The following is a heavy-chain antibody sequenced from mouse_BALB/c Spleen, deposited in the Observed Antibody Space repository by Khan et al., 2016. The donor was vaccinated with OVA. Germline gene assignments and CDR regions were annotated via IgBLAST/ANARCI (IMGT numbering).Heavy chain of an antibody. CDR1: GFTFSSFA. CDR2: ISTGGHYT. V-gene: IGHV5-9-3*01. J-gene: IGHJ4*01. Sequence: EVHLQESGGGVVKPGGSLKLSCSASGFTFSSFAMSWVRQTPEKRLEWVATISTGGHYTFYPDSVKGRFTISRDNARNTLYLQMSSLRSEDTAMYYCARSLVDYYAMDYWGQGTSVTVSS. D-gene: IGHD2-2*01. CDR3: ARSLVDYYAMDY.